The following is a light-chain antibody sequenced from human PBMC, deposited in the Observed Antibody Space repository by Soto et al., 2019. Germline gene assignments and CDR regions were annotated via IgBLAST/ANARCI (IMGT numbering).Light chain of an antibody. J-gene: IGKJ4*01. CDR3: QQYHSYPLT. V-gene: IGKV1-5*03. CDR2: KAS. CDR1: QSITSW. Sequence: DIQMTQSPSTLSASVGDRVTITCRASQSITSWLAWYQQKPGRAPKVLIYKASTLASGVPSRFSGSASGTEFTLTISSLQPDDFATYHFQQYHSYPLTFGGGTKVEI.